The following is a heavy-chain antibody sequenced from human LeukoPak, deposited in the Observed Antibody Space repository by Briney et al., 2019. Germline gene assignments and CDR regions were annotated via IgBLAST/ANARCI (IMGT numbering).Heavy chain of an antibody. J-gene: IGHJ4*02. CDR1: GYSFTSYY. Sequence: VASVKVSCKASGYSFTSYYMHWVRQAPGQGLEWMGWINPNSGGTNYAQKFQGRVTMTRDTSISTAYMELSRLRSDDTAVYYCAREYLAYYYDSSGYYSSFDYWGQGTLVTVSS. D-gene: IGHD3-22*01. V-gene: IGHV1-2*02. CDR2: INPNSGGT. CDR3: AREYLAYYYDSSGYYSSFDY.